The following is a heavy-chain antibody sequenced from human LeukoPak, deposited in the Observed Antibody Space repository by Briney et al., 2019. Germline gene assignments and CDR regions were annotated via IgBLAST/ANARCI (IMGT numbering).Heavy chain of an antibody. D-gene: IGHD3-22*01. J-gene: IGHJ3*02. CDR1: GYTFTSYY. Sequence: ASVKVSCKASGYTFTSYYMHWVRQAPGQGLEWMGIINPSGGSTSYAQKFQGRVTMTRNTSISTAYMELSSLRSEDTAVYYCARGASSGTAFDIWGQGTMVTVSS. CDR2: INPSGGST. V-gene: IGHV1-46*01. CDR3: ARGASSGTAFDI.